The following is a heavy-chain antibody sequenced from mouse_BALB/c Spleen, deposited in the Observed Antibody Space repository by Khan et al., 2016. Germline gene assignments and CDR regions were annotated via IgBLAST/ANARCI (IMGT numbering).Heavy chain of an antibody. D-gene: IGHD2-1*01. V-gene: IGHV1-61*01. Sequence: QVQLQQPGTEVVRPGASVKLSCTASGYSFTRYWMNWVKQRPGQGLEWIGMIHPSDSESRLNQNFKDKATLTVDNSSSIAYMQLSSPRSEDSAVYYCTRSAYGNQPYEAMDYWGQGTSGTVSS. CDR3: TRSAYGNQPYEAMDY. J-gene: IGHJ4*01. CDR2: IHPSDSES. CDR1: GYSFTRYW.